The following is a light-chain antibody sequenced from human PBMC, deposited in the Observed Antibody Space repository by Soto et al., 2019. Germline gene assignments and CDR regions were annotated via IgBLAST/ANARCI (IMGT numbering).Light chain of an antibody. CDR1: SSDVGSYNL. V-gene: IGLV2-23*03. J-gene: IGLJ1*01. CDR2: EGS. Sequence: QSALTQPASVSGSPGQSITISCTGTSSDVGSYNLVSWYQQHPGKAPKLMIYEGSKRPSGVSNRFSGSKSGNTASLTISGLQAEDEADYYCCSYAGSSTLLVFGTGTKLTV. CDR3: CSYAGSSTLLV.